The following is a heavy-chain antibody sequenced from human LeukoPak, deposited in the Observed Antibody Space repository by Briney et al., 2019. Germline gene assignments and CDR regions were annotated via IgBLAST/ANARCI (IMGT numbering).Heavy chain of an antibody. CDR3: AKGSYSSGSDY. D-gene: IGHD6-19*01. Sequence: SGRSLRLSCAASGFTFDDYAMHWVRQAPGKGLEWVSGISWNSGSIGYADSVKGRFTIPRDNAKNSLYLQMNSLRAEDTALYYCAKGSYSSGSDYWGQGTLVTVSS. CDR2: ISWNSGSI. CDR1: GFTFDDYA. V-gene: IGHV3-9*01. J-gene: IGHJ4*02.